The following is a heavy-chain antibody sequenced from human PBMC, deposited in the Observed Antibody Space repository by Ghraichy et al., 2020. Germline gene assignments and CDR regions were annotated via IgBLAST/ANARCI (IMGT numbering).Heavy chain of an antibody. Sequence: SVKVSCKASGGTFSSYAISWVRQAPGQGLEWMGGIIPIFGTANYAQKFQGRVTITADESTSTAYMELSSLRSEDTAVYYCARAPGTRTLYSYGAGYDYWGQGTLVTVSS. D-gene: IGHD5-18*01. CDR3: ARAPGTRTLYSYGAGYDY. V-gene: IGHV1-69*13. CDR2: IIPIFGTA. CDR1: GGTFSSYA. J-gene: IGHJ4*02.